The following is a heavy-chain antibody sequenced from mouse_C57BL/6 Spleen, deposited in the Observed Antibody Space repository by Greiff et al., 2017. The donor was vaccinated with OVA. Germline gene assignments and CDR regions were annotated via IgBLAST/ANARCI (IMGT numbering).Heavy chain of an antibody. CDR3: ARDYYYGSHWYFDV. J-gene: IGHJ1*03. V-gene: IGHV1-82*01. Sequence: QVQLQQSGPKLVKPGASVKISCKASGYAFSSSWMNWVKQRPGKGLEWIGRIYPGDGDTNYNGKFKGKATLTADKSSSTAYMQLSSLTSEDSAVYFCARDYYYGSHWYFDVWGTGTTVTVSS. D-gene: IGHD1-1*01. CDR1: GYAFSSSW. CDR2: IYPGDGDT.